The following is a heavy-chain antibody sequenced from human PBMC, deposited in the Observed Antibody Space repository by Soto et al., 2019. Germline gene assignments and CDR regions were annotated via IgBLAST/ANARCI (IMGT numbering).Heavy chain of an antibody. V-gene: IGHV3-21*01. J-gene: IGHJ4*02. Sequence: GGSLRLSCAASGFTFNRYSMNWVRQAPGKGLEWVSSVTSSSSSMLYADSVKGRFTISRDDAKDSLFLQMNSLRADDTAVYYCAREADFASSGYVLDYWGQGTLVTVSS. CDR3: AREADFASSGYVLDY. CDR1: GFTFNRYS. CDR2: VTSSSSSM. D-gene: IGHD3-22*01.